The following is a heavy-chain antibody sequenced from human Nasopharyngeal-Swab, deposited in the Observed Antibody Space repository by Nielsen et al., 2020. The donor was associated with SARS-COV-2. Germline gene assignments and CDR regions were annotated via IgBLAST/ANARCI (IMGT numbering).Heavy chain of an antibody. J-gene: IGHJ6*03. CDR2: IYPGDSDT. Sequence: ESLKISCKGSGYSFTSYWIGWVRQMPGKGVEWRGIIYPGDSDTRYSTSFQGQVTIPADKSISTAYLQWSSLKTSDTAMYYCARQGAVAGYYYYYMDVWGKGTTVTVSS. D-gene: IGHD6-19*01. CDR1: GYSFTSYW. CDR3: ARQGAVAGYYYYYMDV. V-gene: IGHV5-51*01.